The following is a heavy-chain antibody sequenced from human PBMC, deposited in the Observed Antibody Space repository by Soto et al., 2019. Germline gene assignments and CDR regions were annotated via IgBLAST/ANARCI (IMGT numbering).Heavy chain of an antibody. CDR1: GGSISSGGYY. CDR2: IYYSGST. V-gene: IGHV4-31*03. CDR3: SRDIRLYGRRDGYNEAFDY. D-gene: IGHD5-12*01. Sequence: PSETLSLTCTVSGGSISSGGYYWSWIRQHPGKGLEWIGYIYYSGSTYYNPSLKSRVTISVDTSKNQFSLKLSSVTVADTAVYFCSRDIRLYGRRDGYNEAFDYWGQGTLVTVSS. J-gene: IGHJ4*02.